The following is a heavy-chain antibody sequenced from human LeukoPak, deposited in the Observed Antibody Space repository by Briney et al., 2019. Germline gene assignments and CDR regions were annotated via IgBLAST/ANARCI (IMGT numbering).Heavy chain of an antibody. Sequence: PSETLSLTCAVYGGSFSGYYWSWIRQPPGKGLEWIGEINHSGSTNYNPSLKSRVTISVDTYKNQFSLKLSSVTAADTAVYYCARVRRYFDWTYNWFDPWGQGTLVTVSS. CDR2: INHSGST. V-gene: IGHV4-34*01. CDR1: GGSFSGYY. D-gene: IGHD3-9*01. CDR3: ARVRRYFDWTYNWFDP. J-gene: IGHJ5*02.